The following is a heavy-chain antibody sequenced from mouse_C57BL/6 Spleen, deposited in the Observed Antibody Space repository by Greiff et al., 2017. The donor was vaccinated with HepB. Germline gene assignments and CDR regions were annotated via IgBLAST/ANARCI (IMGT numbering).Heavy chain of an antibody. V-gene: IGHV1-64*01. Sequence: QVQLKQPGAELVKPGASVKLSCKASGYTFTSYWMHWVKQRPGQGLEWIGMIHPNSGSTNYNEKFKSKATLTVDKSSSTAYMQLSSLTSEDSAVYYCASPSTVVGYYFDYWGQGTTLTVSS. D-gene: IGHD1-1*01. CDR3: ASPSTVVGYYFDY. CDR2: IHPNSGST. CDR1: GYTFTSYW. J-gene: IGHJ2*01.